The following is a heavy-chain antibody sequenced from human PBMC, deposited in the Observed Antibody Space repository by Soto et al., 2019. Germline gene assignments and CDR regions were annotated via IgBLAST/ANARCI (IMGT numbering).Heavy chain of an antibody. D-gene: IGHD2-2*01. CDR3: AKDVPCRSANCPP. CDR2: ITGVGSTV. J-gene: IGHJ3*01. Sequence: GGSLRLSCKAPGFPFSDFDMSWIRQAPGRGLEWITFITGVGSTVYYADSVRGRFTISRDNAANLLHLQMDRLTVEDTGVYYCAKDVPCRSANCPPWGGGTPVTV. V-gene: IGHV3-11*01. CDR1: GFPFSDFD.